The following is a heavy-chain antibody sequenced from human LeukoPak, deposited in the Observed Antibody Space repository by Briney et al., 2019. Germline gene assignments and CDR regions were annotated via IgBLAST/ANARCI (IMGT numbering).Heavy chain of an antibody. V-gene: IGHV3-74*01. CDR3: ARDSGGSYHHLDY. Sequence: GGSLRLSCAASGFTFSSYWMHWVRQAPVKVLVWVSRINSDGSSTSYADSVKGRFTISRDNAKNTLYLQMNSLRAEDTAVYYCARDSGGSYHHLDYWGQGTLVTVSS. J-gene: IGHJ4*02. CDR1: GFTFSSYW. CDR2: INSDGSST. D-gene: IGHD1-26*01.